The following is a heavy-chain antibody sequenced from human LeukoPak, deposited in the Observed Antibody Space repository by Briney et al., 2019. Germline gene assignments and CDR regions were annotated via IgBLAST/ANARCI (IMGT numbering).Heavy chain of an antibody. CDR2: INHSGST. J-gene: IGHJ4*02. D-gene: IGHD6-19*01. V-gene: IGHV4-34*01. CDR3: ARVRRPGIAVAEDYFDY. CDR1: GGSFSGYY. Sequence: SETLSLTCAVYGGSFSGYYWSWIRQPPGKGLEWIGEINHSGSTNYNPSLKSRVTISVDTSKNQFSLKLSSVTAADTAVYYCARVRRPGIAVAEDYFDYWGQGTLVTVSS.